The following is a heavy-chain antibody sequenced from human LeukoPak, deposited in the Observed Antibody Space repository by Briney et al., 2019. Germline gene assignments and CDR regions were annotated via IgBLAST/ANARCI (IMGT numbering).Heavy chain of an antibody. D-gene: IGHD2-2*01. J-gene: IGHJ6*03. CDR1: GGSISSYY. Sequence: PSETLSLTCTVSGGSISSYYWSWIRQPAGKGLEWIGRIYTSGSTNYNPSLKSRVTMSVDTSKNQFSLKLSSVTAADTAVYYCARSYCSSTSCYPRYYYMDVWGKGTTVTVSS. V-gene: IGHV4-4*07. CDR2: IYTSGST. CDR3: ARSYCSSTSCYPRYYYMDV.